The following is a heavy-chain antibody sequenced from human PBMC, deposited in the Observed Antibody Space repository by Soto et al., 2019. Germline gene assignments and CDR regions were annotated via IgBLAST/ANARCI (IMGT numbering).Heavy chain of an antibody. V-gene: IGHV3-23*01. J-gene: IGHJ5*02. Sequence: GGSLRLSCAASGFTFSNYAMSWVRQAPGKGLEWVSAISGAGGSTYYADSVKGRFTISRDNSKNTLYLQMNSLRAEDTAVYYCARDPYSSSSFWFDPWGQGTLVTVSS. CDR2: ISGAGGST. CDR1: GFTFSNYA. CDR3: ARDPYSSSSFWFDP. D-gene: IGHD6-6*01.